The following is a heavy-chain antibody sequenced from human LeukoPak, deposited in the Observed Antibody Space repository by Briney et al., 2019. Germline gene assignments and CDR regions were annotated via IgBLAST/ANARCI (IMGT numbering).Heavy chain of an antibody. J-gene: IGHJ3*02. CDR1: GVSIRSYS. CDR2: KSYSGST. D-gene: IGHD5-12*01. V-gene: IGHV4-59*08. CDR3: ARHGGETIVAMILHAFDI. Sequence: PSETLSLTCTVSGVSIRSYSWSWIRQPPGKGLEWIGSKSYSGSTNYNPSLKSRVTTSVDTSKNQISLKLTSVTAADTAVYYCARHGGETIVAMILHAFDIWGQGTVVTVSS.